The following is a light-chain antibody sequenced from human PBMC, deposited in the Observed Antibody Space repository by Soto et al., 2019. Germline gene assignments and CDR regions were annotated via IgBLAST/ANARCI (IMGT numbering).Light chain of an antibody. CDR3: QQYSNWWT. Sequence: EIVLTQSPATLSVSPGERATLSCRASQSVGNNLAWYHQRPGQAPRLLIYGASTRATGIPARFSGSGSGTEFTLTISSLQSEDFAVYYCQQYSNWWTFGQGTRVEIK. CDR2: GAS. V-gene: IGKV3-15*01. J-gene: IGKJ1*01. CDR1: QSVGNN.